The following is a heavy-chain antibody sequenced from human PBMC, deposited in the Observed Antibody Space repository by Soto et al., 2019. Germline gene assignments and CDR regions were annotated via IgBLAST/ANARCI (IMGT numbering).Heavy chain of an antibody. CDR1: GFTFSSYA. D-gene: IGHD3-10*01. J-gene: IGHJ6*03. Sequence: GGSLRLSCAASGFTFSSYAMSWVRQAPGKGLEWVSAISGSGGSTYYADSVKGRFTISRDNSKNTLYLQMNSLRAEDTAVYYCAKDSLGGGGYYYYYYMDVWGKGTTVTVSS. CDR3: AKDSLGGGGYYYYYYMDV. V-gene: IGHV3-23*01. CDR2: ISGSGGST.